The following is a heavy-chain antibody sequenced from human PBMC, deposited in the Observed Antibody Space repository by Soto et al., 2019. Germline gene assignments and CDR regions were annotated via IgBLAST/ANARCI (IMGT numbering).Heavy chain of an antibody. Sequence: QVQLVQSGAEVKKPGSSVKVSCKASGGTFSSYAISWVRQAPGQGLEWMGGIIPIFGTANYAQKFQGRVTITADESTSTAYMELSSLRSEDTAVYYCARGAVDISGYDYYYYGMDVWGQGTTVTVSS. CDR1: GGTFSSYA. J-gene: IGHJ6*02. CDR2: IIPIFGTA. D-gene: IGHD5-12*01. V-gene: IGHV1-69*01. CDR3: ARGAVDISGYDYYYYGMDV.